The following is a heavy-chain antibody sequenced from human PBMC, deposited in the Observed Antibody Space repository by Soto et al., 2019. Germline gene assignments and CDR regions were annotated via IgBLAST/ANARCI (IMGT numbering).Heavy chain of an antibody. D-gene: IGHD2-8*01. CDR2: NYYSGNT. CDR1: GGPISSSSHH. Sequence: QLQLQESGPGLVKPSETLSLTCTVSGGPISSSSHHWAWIRQPPGKGLEWIGSNYYSGNTYHNPSLKRRVTISVDTSKNQFSLKLSSVTAADASVYYCAREENGQCHYWGHGTLVTVSS. CDR3: AREENGQCHY. V-gene: IGHV4-39*02. J-gene: IGHJ4*01.